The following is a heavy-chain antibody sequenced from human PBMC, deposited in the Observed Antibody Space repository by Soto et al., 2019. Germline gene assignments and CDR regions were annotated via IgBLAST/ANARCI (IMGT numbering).Heavy chain of an antibody. CDR1: GFSLSSTRVA. Sequence: QITLKESGPTLVKPTQTLTLTCTFSGFSLSSTRVAVGWIRQPPGKALEWLALIYWDDDKRYSPFLKSRLTTPKDTTKTQVVLTMTNMDPVDTATYYCPHRVVAVLGYHFDSWGQGTRVPVPS. CDR3: PHRVVAVLGYHFDS. V-gene: IGHV2-5*02. D-gene: IGHD5-12*01. CDR2: IYWDDDK. J-gene: IGHJ4*02.